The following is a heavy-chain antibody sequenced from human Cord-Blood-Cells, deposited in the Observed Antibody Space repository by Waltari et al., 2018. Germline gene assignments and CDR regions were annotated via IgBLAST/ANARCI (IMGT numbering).Heavy chain of an antibody. V-gene: IGHV4-34*01. CDR3: ARSYDILTGYYFDY. J-gene: IGHJ4*02. CDR1: GGSFSGYY. CDR2: INPSGST. D-gene: IGHD3-9*01. Sequence: QVQLQQWGAGLLKPSETLSLTCAVYGGSFSGYYWSWLRQPPGKGLEWIGEINPSGSTNYNPSLKSRVTISVDTSKNQFSLKLSSVTAADTAVYYCARSYDILTGYYFDYWRQGTLVTVSS.